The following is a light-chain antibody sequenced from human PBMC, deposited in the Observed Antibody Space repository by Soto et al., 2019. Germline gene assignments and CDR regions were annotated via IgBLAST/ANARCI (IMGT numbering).Light chain of an antibody. J-gene: IGKJ5*01. CDR3: QLYGSSPPRYT. V-gene: IGKV3-20*01. Sequence: ESLLTQSPGTVSLSRGERAALSCRASQSVSSSYLAWYQQKSGQAPRLLIYAASTRATGIPDRFSGSGSGTDFTLTISRLEPEDFAVYFCQLYGSSPPRYTFGQGTRLEIK. CDR2: AAS. CDR1: QSVSSSY.